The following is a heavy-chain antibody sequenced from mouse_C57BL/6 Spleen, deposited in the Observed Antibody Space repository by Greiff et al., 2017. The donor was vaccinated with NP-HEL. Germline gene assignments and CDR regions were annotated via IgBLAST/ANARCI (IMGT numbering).Heavy chain of an antibody. CDR3: ASDGYYVIYAMDY. CDR2: IWSGGST. Sequence: VKLMESGPGLVQPSQSLSITCTVSGFSLTSYGVHWVRQSPGKGLEWLGVIWSGGSTDYNAAFISRLSISKDNSKSQVFFKMNSLQADDTAIYYCASDGYYVIYAMDYWGQGTSVTVSS. D-gene: IGHD2-3*01. V-gene: IGHV2-2*01. J-gene: IGHJ4*01. CDR1: GFSLTSYG.